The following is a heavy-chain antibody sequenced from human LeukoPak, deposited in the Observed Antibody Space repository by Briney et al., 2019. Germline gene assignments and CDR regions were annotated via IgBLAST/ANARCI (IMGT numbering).Heavy chain of an antibody. J-gene: IGHJ4*02. CDR1: GFTFSSYS. CDR2: ISSSSSYI. D-gene: IGHD3-10*01. CDR3: ARDGGLGYYGSGRPFDY. Sequence: GGSLRLSCAASGFTFSSYSMNWVRQAPGKGLEWVSSISSSSSYIYYADSVKGRFTISRDNAKNSLYLQMNSLRAEDTAVYYCARDGGLGYYGSGRPFDYWGQGTLVTVSS. V-gene: IGHV3-21*01.